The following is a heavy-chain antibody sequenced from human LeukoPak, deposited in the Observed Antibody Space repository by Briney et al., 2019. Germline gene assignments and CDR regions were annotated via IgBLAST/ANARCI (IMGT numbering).Heavy chain of an antibody. CDR3: ARGTWDGDRTFDI. D-gene: IGHD5-24*01. V-gene: IGHV3-48*02. CDR1: GFTFSSYS. Sequence: GESLKISCAASGFTFSSYSMNWVRQAPGKGLEWISYISGSSSIIYYTPSVKGRFTISRDNGKSSLYLQMNSQRDDDTAVYFCARGTWDGDRTFDIWGQGAMVTVSS. J-gene: IGHJ3*02. CDR2: ISGSSSII.